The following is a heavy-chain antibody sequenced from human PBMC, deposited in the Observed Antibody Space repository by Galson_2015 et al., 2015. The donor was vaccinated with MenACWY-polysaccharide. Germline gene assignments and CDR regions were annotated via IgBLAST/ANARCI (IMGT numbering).Heavy chain of an antibody. J-gene: IGHJ6*03. CDR2: INADGSAT. CDR1: GFSFNTYW. V-gene: IGHV3-74*01. D-gene: IGHD6-6*01. CDR3: AKAHIAARPDRRMVYYYYMDV. Sequence: SLRLSCAASGFSFNTYWMHWVRHAPGKGLVWVARINADGSATGYADSVKGRFTISRDNSKNTLFLQMISLRVEDTAVYYCAKAHIAARPDRRMVYYYYMDVWGKGTMVTVSS.